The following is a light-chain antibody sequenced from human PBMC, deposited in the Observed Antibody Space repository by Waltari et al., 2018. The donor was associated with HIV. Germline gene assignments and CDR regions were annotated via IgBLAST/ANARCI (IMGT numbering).Light chain of an antibody. CDR3: QQYYSSPRT. J-gene: IGKJ1*01. CDR2: WAS. Sequence: DIEMTQSPDSLAVSLGERATLNCTSSQSVLYSANNKNYLAWYQQKPGQPPKLLFYWASTRESGVPDRFRGTGSGTDFTPTITSLQAEDVAVYYCQQYYSSPRTFSQGTKVEVK. V-gene: IGKV4-1*01. CDR1: QSVLYSANNKNY.